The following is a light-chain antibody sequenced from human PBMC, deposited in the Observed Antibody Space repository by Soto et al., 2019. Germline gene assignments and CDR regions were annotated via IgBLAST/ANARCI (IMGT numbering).Light chain of an antibody. CDR2: DNN. CDR1: SSNLGNTF. V-gene: IGLV1-51*01. J-gene: IGLJ1*01. Sequence: QSVLTQPHSVSAAPGQKATISCSGRSSNLGNTFVPWYQQLPGTAPKLLIYDNNKRPSGIPDRFSGSQSGTSATLGITGLQTGDEAVYYGGSCHRSMTYVSGTGTKLTVL. CDR3: GSCHRSMTYV.